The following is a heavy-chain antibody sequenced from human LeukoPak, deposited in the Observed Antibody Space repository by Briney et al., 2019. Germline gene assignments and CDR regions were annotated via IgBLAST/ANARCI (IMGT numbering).Heavy chain of an antibody. CDR2: IIPIVGIA. Sequence: ASVKVSCKASGGTFSSYAISCVRQAPGQGLEWMGRIIPIVGIANYAQKFQGRVTITADKSTSTAYMELSSLRSEDTAVYYCAIPSSGWYWDYWGQGTLVTVSS. D-gene: IGHD6-19*01. J-gene: IGHJ4*02. CDR1: GGTFSSYA. V-gene: IGHV1-69*04. CDR3: AIPSSGWYWDY.